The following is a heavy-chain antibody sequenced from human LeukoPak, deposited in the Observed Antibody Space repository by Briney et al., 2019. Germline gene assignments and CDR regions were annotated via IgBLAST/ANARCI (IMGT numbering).Heavy chain of an antibody. V-gene: IGHV3-21*01. D-gene: IGHD1-26*01. CDR3: ARGVSGSYFDYYYGMDV. J-gene: IGHJ6*02. CDR1: GFTFSSYA. CDR2: ISSSSSYI. Sequence: PGGSLRLSCAASGFTFSSYAMSWVRQAPGKGLEWVSSISSSSSYIYYADSLKGRLTISRDNAKKSLYLQMNSLRAEDTAVYYCARGVSGSYFDYYYGMDVWGQGTTVTVSS.